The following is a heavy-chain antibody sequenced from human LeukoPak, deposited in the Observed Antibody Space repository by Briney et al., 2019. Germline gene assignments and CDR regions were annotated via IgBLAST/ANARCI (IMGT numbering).Heavy chain of an antibody. D-gene: IGHD3-3*01. V-gene: IGHV3-20*04. Sequence: GGSLRLSCAASGFTFDDYGMSWVRQAPGKGLEWVSGINWNGGSTGYADSVKGRFTISRDNAKNSLYLQMNSLRAEDTALYYCARDKFPYYDFWSGNGGWFDPWGQGTLVTVSS. CDR3: ARDKFPYYDFWSGNGGWFDP. CDR1: GFTFDDYG. J-gene: IGHJ5*02. CDR2: INWNGGST.